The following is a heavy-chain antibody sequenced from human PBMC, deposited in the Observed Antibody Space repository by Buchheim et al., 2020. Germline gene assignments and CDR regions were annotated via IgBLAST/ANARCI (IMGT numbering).Heavy chain of an antibody. D-gene: IGHD3-16*02. CDR1: GFTFSSYS. Sequence: EVQLVESGGGLVKPGGSLRLSCAASGFTFSSYSMNWVRQAPGKGLEWVSSISSSSSYIYYADSVKGRFTTSRDNAKNPLYLQMNSLRAEDTAVYYCARDTGFVRSTRRSFDYWGQGTL. CDR2: ISSSSSYI. J-gene: IGHJ4*02. V-gene: IGHV3-21*01. CDR3: ARDTGFVRSTRRSFDY.